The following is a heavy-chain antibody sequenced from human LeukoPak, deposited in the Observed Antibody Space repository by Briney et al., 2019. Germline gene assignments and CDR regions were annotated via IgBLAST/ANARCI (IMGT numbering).Heavy chain of an antibody. J-gene: IGHJ6*04. CDR1: GGSISTYY. V-gene: IGHV4-59*01. CDR3: ARERPLDV. Sequence: PSETLSLTCSVSGGSISTYYWTWIRQPPGKGLEWIGYIYYSGSTNYNPSLKSRVTISLDTSKNQFSLKLSSVTAADTAVYYCARERPLDVWGKETTVTVSS. CDR2: IYYSGST.